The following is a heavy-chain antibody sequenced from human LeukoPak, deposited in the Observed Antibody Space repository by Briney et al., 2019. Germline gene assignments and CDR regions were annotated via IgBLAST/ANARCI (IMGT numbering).Heavy chain of an antibody. D-gene: IGHD2-8*01. CDR3: ARVPIEWSNLYFDY. CDR2: INPNTGAT. Sequence: GASVKVSCKASGYTLSDYYVHWVRQAPGQGLEWMGMINPNTGATKTAQKFQGRVTMTGDTSIYTASMELTSLTSGDAAVYYCARVPIEWSNLYFDYWGQGTHVTVSS. CDR1: GYTLSDYY. J-gene: IGHJ4*02. V-gene: IGHV1-2*02.